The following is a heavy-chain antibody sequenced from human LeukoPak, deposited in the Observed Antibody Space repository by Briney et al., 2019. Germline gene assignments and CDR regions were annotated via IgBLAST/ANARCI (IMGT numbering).Heavy chain of an antibody. J-gene: IGHJ4*02. CDR2: IDSIDSYT. Sequence: LGESLKISCKGSGYSFTDYWISWVPQKPGKGLEWMGRIDSIDSYTNYSPSFQGHVTISADKSISTAYLEWSSLGASDTAMYYCASLGVFGGVAGRDYWGQGTLVTVSS. V-gene: IGHV5-10-1*01. CDR3: ASLGVFGGVAGRDY. D-gene: IGHD6-19*01. CDR1: GYSFTDYW.